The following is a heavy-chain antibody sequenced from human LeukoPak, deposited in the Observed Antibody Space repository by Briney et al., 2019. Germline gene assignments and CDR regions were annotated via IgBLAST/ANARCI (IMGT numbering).Heavy chain of an antibody. J-gene: IGHJ4*02. V-gene: IGHV3-21*01. CDR1: GFTFSSYS. D-gene: IGHD2-2*01. Sequence: KPGGSLRLSCAASGFTFSSYSMNWVRQAPGKGLEWVSSISSSSSYIYYADSVKGRFTISRDNAKNSLYLQMNSLRAEDTAVYYCARAIPATTTGFDYWGQRTLVTVSS. CDR3: ARAIPATTTGFDY. CDR2: ISSSSSYI.